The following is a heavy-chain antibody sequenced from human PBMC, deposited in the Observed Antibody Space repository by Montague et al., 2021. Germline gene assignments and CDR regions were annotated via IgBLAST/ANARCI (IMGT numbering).Heavy chain of an antibody. CDR3: ARDRRGGTYFDY. Sequence: SLRLSCAVSGLTFDNCAMTWVRQAPGKGLEWVSGISASSDNIYYADSVKGRVTISRDNSKNTLYLRMRDLRAEDTAVYYCARDRRGGTYFDYWGQGTLVTVSS. D-gene: IGHD2-15*01. J-gene: IGHJ4*02. CDR2: ISASSDNI. V-gene: IGHV3-23*01. CDR1: GLTFDNCA.